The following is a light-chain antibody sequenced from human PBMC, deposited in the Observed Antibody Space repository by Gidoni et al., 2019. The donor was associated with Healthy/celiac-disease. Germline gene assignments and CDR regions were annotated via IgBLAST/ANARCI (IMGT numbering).Light chain of an antibody. J-gene: IGLJ2*01. CDR1: SLRSYY. CDR2: GKN. CDR3: NSRDSSGNHVV. V-gene: IGLV3-19*01. Sequence: SSELTQDPAVSVALVQTVRITCQGDSLRSYYASWYQQKPGQAPVLVIYGKNNRPSGIPYRFSGSSSGNTASLTITGAQAEDEADYYCNSRDSSGNHVVFGGGTKLTVL.